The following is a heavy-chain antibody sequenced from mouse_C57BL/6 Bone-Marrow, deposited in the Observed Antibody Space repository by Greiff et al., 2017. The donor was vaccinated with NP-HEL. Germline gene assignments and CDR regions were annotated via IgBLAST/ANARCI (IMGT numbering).Heavy chain of an antibody. J-gene: IGHJ2*01. CDR3: AREATGNYFDY. D-gene: IGHD3-2*02. CDR1: GYTFTSYW. CDR2: IDPSDSYT. V-gene: IGHV1-50*01. Sequence: QVQLQQPGAELVKPGASVKLSCKASGYTFTSYWMQWVKQRPGQGLEWIGEIDPSDSYTNYKQKFQGKATLTVDTSSSTAYMQLSSLTSEDSAVYYCAREATGNYFDYWGQGTTLTVSS.